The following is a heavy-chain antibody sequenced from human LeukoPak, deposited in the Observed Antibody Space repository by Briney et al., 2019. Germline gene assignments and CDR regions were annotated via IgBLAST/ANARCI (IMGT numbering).Heavy chain of an antibody. CDR1: GFTVRSNE. CDR3: NQCTYSSSWYLKLDY. J-gene: IGHJ4*02. D-gene: IGHD6-13*01. CDR2: ISGGST. Sequence: GGSLRLSCAASGFTVRSNEMSWVRQAPGKGLEWVSSISGGSTYYADSRKGRFTISRDNSKNTLHLQMNSLRAEDTAVYYCNQCTYSSSWYLKLDYWGQGTLVTVSS. V-gene: IGHV3-38-3*01.